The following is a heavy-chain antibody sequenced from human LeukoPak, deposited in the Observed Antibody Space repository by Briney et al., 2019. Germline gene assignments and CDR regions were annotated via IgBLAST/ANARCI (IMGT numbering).Heavy chain of an antibody. CDR2: VSTSGADT. Sequence: GGSLRLSCVASGFTFSSYAMSWVRQAPGKGLEWVSSVSTSGADTFYADSAKGRFTISRDNSRDTLYLQMNSLRAEDTAVYYCATDSSGYWGQGTLVTVSS. CDR1: GFTFSSYA. CDR3: ATDSSGY. V-gene: IGHV3-23*01. J-gene: IGHJ4*02. D-gene: IGHD3-22*01.